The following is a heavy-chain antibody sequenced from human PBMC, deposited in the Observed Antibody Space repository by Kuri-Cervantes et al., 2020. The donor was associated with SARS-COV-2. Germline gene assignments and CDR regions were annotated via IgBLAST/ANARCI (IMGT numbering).Heavy chain of an antibody. Sequence: GESLKISCAASGFTFSNYWMHWVRQAPGEGLVWVSRINSDGSTTTYADSVKGRFTTSRDNAKNSLYLQMNSLRAEDTAVYYCARGGTGIAAAGTGPLNSWGQGTLVTVSS. D-gene: IGHD6-13*01. CDR3: ARGGTGIAAAGTGPLNS. CDR2: INSDGSTT. J-gene: IGHJ4*02. V-gene: IGHV3-74*01. CDR1: GFTFSNYW.